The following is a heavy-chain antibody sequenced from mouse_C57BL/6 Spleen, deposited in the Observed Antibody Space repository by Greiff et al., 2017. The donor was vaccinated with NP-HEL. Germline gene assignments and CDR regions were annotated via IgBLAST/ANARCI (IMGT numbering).Heavy chain of an antibody. D-gene: IGHD4-1*01. CDR3: ARGGLGRDYFDY. CDR2: ISGGGGNT. J-gene: IGHJ2*01. V-gene: IGHV5-9*01. CDR1: GFTFSSYT. Sequence: DVMLVESGGGLVKPGGSLKLSCAASGFTFSSYTMSWVRQTPEKRLEWVATISGGGGNTYYPDSVKGRFTISRDNAKNTLYLQMSSLRSEDTALYYCARGGLGRDYFDYWGQGTTLTVSS.